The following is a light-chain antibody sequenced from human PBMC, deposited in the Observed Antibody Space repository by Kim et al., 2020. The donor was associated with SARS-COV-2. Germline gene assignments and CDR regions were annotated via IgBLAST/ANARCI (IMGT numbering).Light chain of an antibody. J-gene: IGKJ1*01. CDR3: QQHGSAPWT. V-gene: IGKV3-20*01. CDR2: DAS. CDR1: HCVSNNY. Sequence: SPGRRTALTYRASHCVSNNYLAWYQQKPGQAPRLLIYDASRMSTGIADRFSGSGSGTDFTLTISRLEPEDFAVYHCQQHGSAPWTFGQGTKVDIK.